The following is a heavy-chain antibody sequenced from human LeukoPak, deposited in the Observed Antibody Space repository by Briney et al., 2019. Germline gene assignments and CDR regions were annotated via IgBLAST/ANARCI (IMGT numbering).Heavy chain of an antibody. CDR2: VTCSGDSR. J-gene: IGHJ6*03. V-gene: IGHV3-23*01. CDR1: GFTFNKYA. CDR3: ARDWCGYTSCYSTNFYYFMDV. D-gene: IGHD3-16*02. Sequence: GGSLRLSCAASGFTFNKYAIHWVRQAPGKGLEWVSVVTCSGDSRSYADSVKGRFTIYRDNSKKMVYLQMKNLRVDDTAVYYCARDWCGYTSCYSTNFYYFMDVWGKGTTVTVSS.